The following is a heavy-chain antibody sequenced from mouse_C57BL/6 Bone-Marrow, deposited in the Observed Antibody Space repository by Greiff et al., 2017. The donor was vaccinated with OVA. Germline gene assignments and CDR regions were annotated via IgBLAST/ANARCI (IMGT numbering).Heavy chain of an antibody. CDR2: INPNNGGT. CDR3: ARRRYYAMDY. J-gene: IGHJ4*01. Sequence: VQLQQSGPELVKPGASVKIPCKASGYTFTDYNMDWVKQSLGKSLEWIGDINPNNGGTIYNQKFKGKATLTVDKSSSTAYMELRSLTSEDTAVYYCARRRYYAMDYWGQGTSVTVSS. CDR1: GYTFTDYN. V-gene: IGHV1-18*01.